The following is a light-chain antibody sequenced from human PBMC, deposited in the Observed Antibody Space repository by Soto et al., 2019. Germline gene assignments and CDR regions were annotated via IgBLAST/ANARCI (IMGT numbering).Light chain of an antibody. CDR2: LGS. V-gene: IGKV2-28*01. CDR3: MQALQTPWT. J-gene: IGKJ1*01. CDR1: QSLLHSDGYIY. Sequence: DIVMTQSPLSLPVTPGEPASISCRSSQSLLHSDGYIYLDWYLQRPGQSPQLLICLGSNRASGVPDRFSGSGSCTHFTLTISRVEAEDFGVYCCMQALQTPWTFGQGTRVEVK.